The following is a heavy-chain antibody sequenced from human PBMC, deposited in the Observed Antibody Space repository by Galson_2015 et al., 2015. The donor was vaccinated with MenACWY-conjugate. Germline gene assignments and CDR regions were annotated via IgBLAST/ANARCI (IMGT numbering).Heavy chain of an antibody. CDR3: TVDRMSGGARWWLNY. Sequence: SLRLSCAASDFTFSNAWMSWVRQAPGKGLEWVGRIKSNADGATIDYAATVKGRFTVSRDDSKSKLYLQMNSLKSEDSYVYYCTVDRMSGGARWWLNYWGQGTLITVSS. CDR1: DFTFSNAW. J-gene: IGHJ4*02. CDR2: IKSNADGATI. V-gene: IGHV3-15*01. D-gene: IGHD2-15*01.